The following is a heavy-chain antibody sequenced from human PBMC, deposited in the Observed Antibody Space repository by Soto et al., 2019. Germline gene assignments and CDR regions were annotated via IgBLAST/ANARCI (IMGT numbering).Heavy chain of an antibody. CDR3: ARDQAADPSYFDY. CDR1: GGSISSYC. CDR2: IYYSGST. Sequence: PSETLSLTCTVSGGSISSYCWSWIRQPPGKGLEWIGYIYYSGSTNYNPSLKSRVTISVDTSKNQFSLKLSSVTAADTAVYYCARDQAADPSYFDYWGQGTLVTVSS. V-gene: IGHV4-59*01. J-gene: IGHJ4*02. D-gene: IGHD6-25*01.